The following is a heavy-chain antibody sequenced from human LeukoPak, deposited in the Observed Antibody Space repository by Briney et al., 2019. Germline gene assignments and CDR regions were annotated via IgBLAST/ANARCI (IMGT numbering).Heavy chain of an antibody. CDR1: GGPISSYY. CDR2: IYYSGST. J-gene: IGHJ4*02. V-gene: IGHV4-59*01. CDR3: AREVNGLDY. Sequence: PSETLSLTCTVSGGPISSYYWSWIRQPPGKGLEWIGYIYYSGSTNYNPSLKSRVTISVDTSKNQFSLKLSSVTAADTAVYYCAREVNGLDYWGQGTLVTVSS.